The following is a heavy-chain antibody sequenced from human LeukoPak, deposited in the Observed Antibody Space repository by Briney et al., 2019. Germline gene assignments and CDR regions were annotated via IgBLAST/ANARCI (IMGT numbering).Heavy chain of an antibody. CDR2: INPSGGST. V-gene: IGHV1-46*01. CDR1: GHTFTRYY. D-gene: IGHD2-8*01. J-gene: IGHJ4*02. CDR3: ARDPGLMVYASPTGRPNYDFDY. Sequence: ASVKVSCKASGHTFTRYYMHWLRQAPGQGLEWMGIINPSGGSTRYAQKFQGRVTMTRDMSTSTVYMELSSLRSEDTAVYYCARDPGLMVYASPTGRPNYDFDYWGQGTLVTVSS.